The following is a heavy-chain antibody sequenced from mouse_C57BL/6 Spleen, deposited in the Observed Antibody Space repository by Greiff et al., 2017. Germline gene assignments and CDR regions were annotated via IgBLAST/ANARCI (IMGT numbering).Heavy chain of an antibody. J-gene: IGHJ1*03. CDR3: ARGGGDWYFDV. CDR2: INPSSGYT. CDR1: GYTFTSYT. V-gene: IGHV1-4*01. Sequence: VMLVESGAELARPGASVKMSCKASGYTFTSYTMHWVKQRPGQGLEWIGYINPSSGYTKYNQKFKDKATLTADKSSSTAYMQLSSLTSEDSAVYYCARGGGDWYFDVWGTGTTVTVSS.